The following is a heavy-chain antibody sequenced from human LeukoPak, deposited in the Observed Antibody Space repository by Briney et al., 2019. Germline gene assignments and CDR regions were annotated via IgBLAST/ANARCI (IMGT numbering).Heavy chain of an antibody. J-gene: IGHJ4*02. CDR3: ARMVAATIALDY. CDR2: ISAYNGNT. V-gene: IGHV1-18*01. CDR1: GGTFSSNA. Sequence: ASVKVSCKASGGTFSSNAISWVRQAPGQGLEWMGWISAYNGNTHYAQKLQGRVTMTPDTSTSTAYMELRSLRSDDTAVYYCARMVAATIALDYWGQGTLVTVSS. D-gene: IGHD2-15*01.